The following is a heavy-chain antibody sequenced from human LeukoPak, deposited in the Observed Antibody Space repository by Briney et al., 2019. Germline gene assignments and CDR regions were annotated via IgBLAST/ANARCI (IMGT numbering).Heavy chain of an antibody. D-gene: IGHD7-27*01. CDR1: GFTFSDYN. Sequence: GGSLRLSCAASGFTFSDYNMHWVRQAPGKGLDWVALMSPDGNKKYYADSVKGRFTISRDNSKNTVDLQLNSLRAEDTAVYYCARDYRPANWGSSAFDIWGQGTMVTVSS. J-gene: IGHJ3*02. V-gene: IGHV3-30-3*01. CDR3: ARDYRPANWGSSAFDI. CDR2: MSPDGNKK.